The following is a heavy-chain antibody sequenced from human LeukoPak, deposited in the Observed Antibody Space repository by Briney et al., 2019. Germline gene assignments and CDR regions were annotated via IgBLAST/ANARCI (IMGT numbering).Heavy chain of an antibody. CDR3: ARESGALRFLEWLYTKPYNWFDP. Sequence: ASVRVSCKASGYTFTSYYMHWVRQAPGQGLEWMGIINPSGGSTSYAQKFQGRVTMTRDTSTSPVYMELSSLRSEDTAVYYCARESGALRFLEWLYTKPYNWFDPWGQGTLVTVSS. CDR2: INPSGGST. CDR1: GYTFTSYY. V-gene: IGHV1-46*01. D-gene: IGHD3-3*01. J-gene: IGHJ5*02.